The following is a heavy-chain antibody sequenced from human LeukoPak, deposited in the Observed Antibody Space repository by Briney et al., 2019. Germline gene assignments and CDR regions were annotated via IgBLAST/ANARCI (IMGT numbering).Heavy chain of an antibody. D-gene: IGHD2-2*01. CDR2: IYPNNGDT. CDR3: ARTKPPCSSCLLLDY. V-gene: IGHV1-2*02. CDR1: GFTFTDYY. J-gene: IGHJ4*02. Sequence: ASVKVSCKASGFTFTDYYIQWVRQAPGQGLEWMGWIYPNNGDTKYAQKFQGLVTMSRDTSISTAYMELSRLTSDDTAIYYCARTKPPCSSCLLLDYWGQGTLVTVSS.